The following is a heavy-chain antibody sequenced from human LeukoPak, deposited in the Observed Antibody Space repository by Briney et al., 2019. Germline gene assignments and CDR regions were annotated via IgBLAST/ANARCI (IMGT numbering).Heavy chain of an antibody. V-gene: IGHV4-61*02. CDR1: GGSISSGSYY. CDR2: IYSSGST. Sequence: SQTLSLTCTVSGGSISSGSYYWSWIRQPAGKGLEWIGRIYSSGSTNYNPSLKSRVTISVDTSKNQFSLKLSSVTAADTAVYYCARGWYDYVWGSYRPSYYFDYWGQGTLVTVSS. CDR3: ARGWYDYVWGSYRPSYYFDY. J-gene: IGHJ4*02. D-gene: IGHD3-16*02.